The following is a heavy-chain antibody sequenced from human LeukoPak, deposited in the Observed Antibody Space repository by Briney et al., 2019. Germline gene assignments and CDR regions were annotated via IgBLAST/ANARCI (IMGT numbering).Heavy chain of an antibody. CDR1: GYTFTSYG. CDR2: ISAYNGNT. CDR3: ARDRRAIYSSSRNLDY. J-gene: IGHJ4*02. Sequence: ASVKVSCKASGYTFTSYGISWVRQAPGQGLEWMGWISAYNGNTNYAQKLQGRVTMTTDTSTSTAYMELRSLRSDDTAVYYCARDRRAIYSSSRNLDYWGQGTLVTVSS. D-gene: IGHD6-13*01. V-gene: IGHV1-18*01.